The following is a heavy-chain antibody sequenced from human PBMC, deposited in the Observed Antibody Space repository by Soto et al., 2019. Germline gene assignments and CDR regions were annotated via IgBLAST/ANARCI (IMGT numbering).Heavy chain of an antibody. CDR2: IYYRGST. CDR3: ARVTMIRVVSHFDL. D-gene: IGHD3-22*01. Sequence: QVQLQESGPGLVKPTETLTLTCTVSGASIRSGGYYWSWIRRHPGKALEWIGYIYYRGSTYYNPCLESRVSFSLDSSENQFSLNLNSVTAADTAVYYCARVTMIRVVSHFDLWGRGTLVTVSS. V-gene: IGHV4-31*03. CDR1: GASIRSGGYY. J-gene: IGHJ2*01.